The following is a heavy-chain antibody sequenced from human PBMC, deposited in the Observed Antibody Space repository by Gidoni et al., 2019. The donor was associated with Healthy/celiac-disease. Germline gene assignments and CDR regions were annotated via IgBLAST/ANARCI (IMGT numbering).Heavy chain of an antibody. J-gene: IGHJ4*02. CDR1: GYSFTSYW. V-gene: IGHV5-51*01. CDR2: IYPGDSDT. Sequence: EVQLVQSGAAVTKPGESLKISCKGSGYSFTSYWIGWVRQMPGKGLEWMGIIYPGDSDTRYSPSFQGQVTISADKSISTAYLQWSSLKASDTAMYYCARGYDFWSGYYTAGYWGQGTLVTVSS. D-gene: IGHD3-3*01. CDR3: ARGYDFWSGYYTAGY.